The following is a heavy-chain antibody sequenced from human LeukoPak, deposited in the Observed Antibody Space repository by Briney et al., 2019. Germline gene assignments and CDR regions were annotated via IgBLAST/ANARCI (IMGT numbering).Heavy chain of an antibody. Sequence: GGSLRLSCAASGFTFSSSAMSWVRQAPGKGLEWVSAISNNGGYTYYADSVQGRFTISRDNSKSTLCLQMNSLRAEDTAVYYCAKERRDGYPDLDYWGQGTLVTVSS. J-gene: IGHJ4*02. V-gene: IGHV3-23*01. CDR2: ISNNGGYT. CDR3: AKERRDGYPDLDY. CDR1: GFTFSSSA. D-gene: IGHD6-25*01.